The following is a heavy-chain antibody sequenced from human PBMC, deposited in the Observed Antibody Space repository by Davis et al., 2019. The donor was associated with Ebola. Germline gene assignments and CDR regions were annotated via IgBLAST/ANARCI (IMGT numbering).Heavy chain of an antibody. Sequence: GESLKISCAASGFTFSSYGMHWVRQAPGKGLEWVAVISYDGSNKYYADSEKGRFTISRDNSKNTLYLQMNSLRAEDTAVYYCARVGLRRHGGLFDYWGQGTLVTVSS. D-gene: IGHD3-16*01. J-gene: IGHJ4*02. V-gene: IGHV3-30*03. CDR1: GFTFSSYG. CDR2: ISYDGSNK. CDR3: ARVGLRRHGGLFDY.